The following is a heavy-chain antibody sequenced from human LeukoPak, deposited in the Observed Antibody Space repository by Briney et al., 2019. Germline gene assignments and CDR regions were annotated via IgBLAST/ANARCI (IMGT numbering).Heavy chain of an antibody. Sequence: GRSLRLSCTASGFTFGDSAMSWVRQAPGKGLEWVGFIRSKAYGGTTEYAASVKGRFTISRDDSKSTAYLQMNSLKTEDTAVYYCTRYGGNSFSYWGQGTLVTVSS. V-gene: IGHV3-49*04. CDR2: IRSKAYGGTT. D-gene: IGHD4-23*01. CDR1: GFTFGDSA. J-gene: IGHJ4*02. CDR3: TRYGGNSFSY.